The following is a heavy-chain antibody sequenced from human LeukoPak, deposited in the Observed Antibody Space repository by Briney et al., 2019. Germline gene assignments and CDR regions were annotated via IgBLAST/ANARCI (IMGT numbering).Heavy chain of an antibody. V-gene: IGHV1-18*01. J-gene: IGHJ1*01. CDR3: ARTPPRGAEYFQH. D-gene: IGHD3-10*01. Sequence: ASVKVSCKASGGTFSSYAISWVRQAPGQGLEWMGWISAYNGNTNYAQKLQGRVTMTTDTSTSTAYMELRSLRSDDTAVYYCARTPPRGAEYFQHWGQGTLVTVSS. CDR2: ISAYNGNT. CDR1: GGTFSSYA.